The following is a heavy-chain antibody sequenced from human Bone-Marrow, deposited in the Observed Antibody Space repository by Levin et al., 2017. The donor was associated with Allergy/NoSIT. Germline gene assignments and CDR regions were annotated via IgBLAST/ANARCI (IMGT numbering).Heavy chain of an antibody. V-gene: IGHV3-74*01. CDR1: GFTFSRYW. CDR2: INSDGSSI. CDR3: AGDPDSSGYSTFDY. Sequence: GGSLRLSCAASGFTFSRYWMHWVRQVTGKGLVWVSRINSDGSSITYADSVKGRLTISRDNAKNTLYLQLDSLRAEDTAVYYCAGDPDSSGYSTFDYWGQGILVTVSS. J-gene: IGHJ4*02. D-gene: IGHD3-22*01.